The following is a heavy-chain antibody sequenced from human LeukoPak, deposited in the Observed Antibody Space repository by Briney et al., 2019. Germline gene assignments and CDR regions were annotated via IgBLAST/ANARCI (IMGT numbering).Heavy chain of an antibody. V-gene: IGHV3-48*03. CDR2: ISSSGSTI. D-gene: IGHD3-22*01. CDR3: AREGDYYGSSGYYARDAFDI. J-gene: IGHJ3*02. CDR1: GFTFSSYE. Sequence: PGGSLRLSCAASGFTFSSYEMNWVRQAPGKGLEWVSYISSSGSTIYYADSVKGRFTISRDNAKNSLYLQMNSLRDEDTAVYYCAREGDYYGSSGYYARDAFDIWGQGTMVTVSS.